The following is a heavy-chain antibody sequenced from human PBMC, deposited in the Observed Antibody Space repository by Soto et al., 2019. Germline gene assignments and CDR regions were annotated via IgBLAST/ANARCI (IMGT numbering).Heavy chain of an antibody. J-gene: IGHJ4*02. CDR3: ARTKCSGGSCYSWSLDY. V-gene: IGHV4-31*03. Sequence: SETLSLTCTVSGGSITTGRYYWSWIRQLPGKGLEWIGHRYYSESTYYNPSLKSRVSISLDTSKNQFSLKLSFVTAADTAMYYFARTKCSGGSCYSWSLDYWGQGTPVTVSS. CDR1: GGSITTGRYY. D-gene: IGHD2-15*01. CDR2: RYYSEST.